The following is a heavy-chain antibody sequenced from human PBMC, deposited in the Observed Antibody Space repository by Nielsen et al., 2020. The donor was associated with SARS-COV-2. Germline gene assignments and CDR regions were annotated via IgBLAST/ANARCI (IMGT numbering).Heavy chain of an antibody. Sequence: ASVPVSCKASGYTFTGYYMHWVRQAPGQGLVWMGWINPNSGGTNYAQKFQGRVTMTRDTSISTAYMELSRLRSDDTAVYYCARFTRYGGWFDPWGQGTLVTVSS. D-gene: IGHD3-10*01. CDR2: INPNSGGT. CDR3: ARFTRYGGWFDP. CDR1: GYTFTGYY. J-gene: IGHJ5*02. V-gene: IGHV1-2*02.